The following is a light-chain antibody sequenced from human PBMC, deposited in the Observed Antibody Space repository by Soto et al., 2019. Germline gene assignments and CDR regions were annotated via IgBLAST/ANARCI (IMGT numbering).Light chain of an antibody. J-gene: IGKJ1*01. CDR2: KAS. Sequence: DIQMTQSPTTLSASVADIFTISCRASQSISSWLAWYQQKPGKAPKLLIYKASTLESGVPSNFSGSGSGTEFTLTISSLQPDDFATYYCQQYNSYWTFGQGTKVDI. CDR1: QSISSW. V-gene: IGKV1-5*03. CDR3: QQYNSYWT.